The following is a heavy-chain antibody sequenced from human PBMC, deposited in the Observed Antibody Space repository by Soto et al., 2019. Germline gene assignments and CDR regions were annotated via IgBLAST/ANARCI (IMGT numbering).Heavy chain of an antibody. CDR1: GCTFSGYA. CDR2: ISGSGGST. V-gene: IGHV3-23*01. D-gene: IGHD3-22*01. Sequence: GGSLRHSCAASGCTFSGYAMSWVRQAPGKGLEWVSAISGSGGSTYYADSVKGRFTISRDNSKNTLYLQMNSLRAEDTAVYYCAKDAGYYYDSSGYIGDWGQGTMVTVSS. J-gene: IGHJ3*01. CDR3: AKDAGYYYDSSGYIGD.